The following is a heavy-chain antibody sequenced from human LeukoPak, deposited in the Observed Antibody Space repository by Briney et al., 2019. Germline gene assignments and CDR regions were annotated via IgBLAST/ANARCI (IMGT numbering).Heavy chain of an antibody. V-gene: IGHV4-59*02. CDR2: LSRNGDK. D-gene: IGHD3-22*01. CDR1: GASACSSY. J-gene: IGHJ4*02. CDR3: ATGPGRGYDFES. Sequence: PSEILSLTCAVSGASACSSYCSWVRQPPGKGLEWIGYLSRNGDKAYNPSLKSRASISEDTSKNQFSLKVTSVTAADAAVYFCATGPGRGYDFESWGRGSLVTVSS.